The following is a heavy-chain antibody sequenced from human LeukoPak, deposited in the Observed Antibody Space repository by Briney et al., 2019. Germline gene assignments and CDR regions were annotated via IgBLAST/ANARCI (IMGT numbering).Heavy chain of an antibody. D-gene: IGHD1-14*01. J-gene: IGHJ6*04. V-gene: IGHV3-23*01. CDR3: AKLPGISGYYYYYGMDV. CDR2: ISGSGGST. Sequence: QTGGSLRLSCAASGFTFSSYAMSWVRQAPGKGLEWVSAISGSGGSTYYADSVKGRFTISRDNSKNTLYLQMNSLRAEDTAVYYCAKLPGISGYYYYYGMDVWGKGTTVTVSS. CDR1: GFTFSSYA.